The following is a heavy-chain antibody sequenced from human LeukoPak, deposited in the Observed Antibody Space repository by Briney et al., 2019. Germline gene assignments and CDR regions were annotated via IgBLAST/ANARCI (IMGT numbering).Heavy chain of an antibody. V-gene: IGHV1-69*13. J-gene: IGHJ4*02. D-gene: IGHD3-10*01. CDR2: IIPIFGTA. CDR3: ASMVRGLVDY. Sequence: GASVKVSCKASGGTFSSYAISWVRQDPGQGLEWMGGIIPIFGTANYAQKFQGRVTITADESTSTAYMELSSLRSEDTAVYYCASMVRGLVDYWGQGTLVTVSS. CDR1: GGTFSSYA.